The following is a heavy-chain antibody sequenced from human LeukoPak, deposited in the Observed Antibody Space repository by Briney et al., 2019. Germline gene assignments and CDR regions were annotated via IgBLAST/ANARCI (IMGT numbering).Heavy chain of an antibody. CDR2: ISSGSSYI. J-gene: IGHJ4*02. CDR1: GFTFSNYS. Sequence: GGSLRLSCAASGFTFSNYSINWVRQAPGKGLEWVSFISSGSSYIYYADSVKGRSTISRDNAKSSLYLQMKSLRVEDTAVYFCARVPGGGYTYGLDYWGQGTLVTVSS. V-gene: IGHV3-21*01. D-gene: IGHD5-18*01. CDR3: ARVPGGGYTYGLDY.